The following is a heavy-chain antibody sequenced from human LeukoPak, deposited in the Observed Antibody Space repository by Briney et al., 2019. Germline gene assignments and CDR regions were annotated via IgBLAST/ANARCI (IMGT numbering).Heavy chain of an antibody. CDR2: ISASGSYT. CDR1: GFTFSDYL. J-gene: IGHJ2*01. Sequence: GGSLRLSCAATGFTFSDYLRSWIRQAPGKGLEWVSKISASGSYTNDADSVKGLFTISRDNAKNSLYLHMNSLRAEDTAVYYCARDDKRYFDLWGRGTLVTVSS. V-gene: IGHV3-11*05. CDR3: ARDDKRYFDL.